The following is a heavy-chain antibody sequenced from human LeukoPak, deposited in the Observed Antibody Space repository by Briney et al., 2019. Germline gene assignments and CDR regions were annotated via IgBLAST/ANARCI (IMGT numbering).Heavy chain of an antibody. CDR1: GFTFSSYA. Sequence: GGSLRLSCAASGFTFSSYAMSWVRQAPGKGLEWVSAISGSGGSTYYADSVKGRFTISRDNSKNTLYLQINSLRAEDTAVYYCAKIPSSSWRRFDYWGQGTLVTVSS. J-gene: IGHJ4*02. D-gene: IGHD6-13*01. CDR2: ISGSGGST. V-gene: IGHV3-23*01. CDR3: AKIPSSSWRRFDY.